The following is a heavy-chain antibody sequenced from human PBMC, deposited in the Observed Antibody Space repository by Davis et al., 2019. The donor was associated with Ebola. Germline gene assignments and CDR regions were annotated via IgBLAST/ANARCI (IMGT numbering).Heavy chain of an antibody. J-gene: IGHJ6*02. CDR2: IWYDGSNK. Sequence: GESLKISCAASGFTFSSYGMHWVRQAPGKGLEWVAVIWYDGSNKYYADSVKGRFTISRDNSKNTLYLQMNSLRAEDTAVYYCARDAYDFWGGYYPYYYYYGMDVWGQGTTVTVSS. CDR3: ARDAYDFWGGYYPYYYYYGMDV. CDR1: GFTFSSYG. D-gene: IGHD3-3*01. V-gene: IGHV3-33*01.